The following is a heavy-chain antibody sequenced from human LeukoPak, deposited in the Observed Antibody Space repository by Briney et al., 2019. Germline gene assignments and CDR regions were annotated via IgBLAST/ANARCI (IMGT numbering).Heavy chain of an antibody. D-gene: IGHD3-9*01. J-gene: IGHJ4*02. CDR2: TYYTGST. CDR3: ARLTKGRYFDYIFDY. Sequence: PSETLSLTCSVSGGSVSSSLNYWGWTRQPPGKGLEWIGNTYYTGSTYSNPTLKSRVTMSVDTSKNQFSLKLSSVTAADTAVYYCARLTKGRYFDYIFDYWGQGTLLTVSS. V-gene: IGHV4-39*01. CDR1: GGSVSSSLNY.